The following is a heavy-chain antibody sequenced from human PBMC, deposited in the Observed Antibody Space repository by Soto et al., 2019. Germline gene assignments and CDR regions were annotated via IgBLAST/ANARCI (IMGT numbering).Heavy chain of an antibody. CDR2: IYYSGST. V-gene: IGHV4-59*01. CDR1: GGSISSYY. D-gene: IGHD1-1*01. Sequence: SETLSLTCTVSGGSISSYYWSWIRQPPGKGLEWIGYIYYSGSTNYNPSLKSRVTISVDTSKNQFSLKLSSVTAADTAVYYCASLNWNDASARSYYYYMDVWGKGTTVTVS. CDR3: ASLNWNDASARSYYYYMDV. J-gene: IGHJ6*03.